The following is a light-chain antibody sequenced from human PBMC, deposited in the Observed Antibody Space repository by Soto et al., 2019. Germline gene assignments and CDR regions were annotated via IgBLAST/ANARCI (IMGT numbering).Light chain of an antibody. CDR2: DSS. CDR3: QQYNSYSYT. CDR1: QNINTW. V-gene: IGKV1-5*01. J-gene: IGKJ5*01. Sequence: DIQMTQSPSTLSTSVGDTVIITCRASQNINTWLAWYQQRPGKAPNLLIYDSSTLQSGVPLRFSGSGSGTEFTLTISSLQPDDFATYYCQQYNSYSYTFGQGTRLEIK.